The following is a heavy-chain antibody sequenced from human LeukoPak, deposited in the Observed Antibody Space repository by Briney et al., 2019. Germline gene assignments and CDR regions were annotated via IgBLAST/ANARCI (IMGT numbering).Heavy chain of an antibody. CDR2: IYYSGST. J-gene: IGHJ4*02. D-gene: IGHD3-10*01. Sequence: SQTLSLTCTVSGGSISSGSYYWSWIRQPPGKGLEWIGYIYYSGSTNYNPSLKSRVTISVDTSKNQFSLKLSSVTAADTAVYYCARTVTNFYYGSGRPGFFDYWGQGTLVTVSS. CDR3: ARTVTNFYYGSGRPGFFDY. V-gene: IGHV4-61*01. CDR1: GGSISSGSYY.